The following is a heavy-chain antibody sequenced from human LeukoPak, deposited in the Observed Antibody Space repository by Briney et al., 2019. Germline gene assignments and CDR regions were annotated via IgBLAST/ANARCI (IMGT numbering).Heavy chain of an antibody. CDR2: FDPEDGET. CDR3: ATRPGYSGYVHYFVY. D-gene: IGHD5-12*01. CDR1: GYTLTELS. Sequence: ASVKVSCKVSGYTLTELSMHWVRQAPGKGLEWMGGFDPEDGETIYAQKFQGRVTMTEDTSTDTAYMELSSLRSEDTAVYYCATRPGYSGYVHYFVYWGQATLVTVSS. V-gene: IGHV1-24*01. J-gene: IGHJ4*02.